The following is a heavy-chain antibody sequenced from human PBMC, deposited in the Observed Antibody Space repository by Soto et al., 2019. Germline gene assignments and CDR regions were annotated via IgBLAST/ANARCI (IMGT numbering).Heavy chain of an antibody. CDR2: ISYDGSNK. D-gene: IGHD6-19*01. J-gene: IGHJ6*02. V-gene: IGHV3-30*18. CDR1: GFTFSSYG. CDR3: AKDQIRYSSGWYRGYYYYGMDV. Sequence: LRLSCAASGFTFSSYGMHWVRQAPGKGLEWVAVISYDGSNKYYADSVKGRFTISRDNSKNTLYLQMNSLRAEDTAVYYCAKDQIRYSSGWYRGYYYYGMDVWGQGTTVTVSS.